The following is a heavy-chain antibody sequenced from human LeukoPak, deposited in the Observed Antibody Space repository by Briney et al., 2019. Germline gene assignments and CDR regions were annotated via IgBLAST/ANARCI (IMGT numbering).Heavy chain of an antibody. Sequence: GGSLRPSCAASGFTFNIYWMMWVRQAPGKGLEWVAYIKGDGSAKHYVDSVRGRFTISRDNAENSLYLQMNSLRTEDTAVYYCARDAGFGGNSDFWGQGTLVTVSS. V-gene: IGHV3-7*01. CDR3: ARDAGFGGNSDF. D-gene: IGHD4-23*01. CDR2: IKGDGSAK. CDR1: GFTFNIYW. J-gene: IGHJ4*02.